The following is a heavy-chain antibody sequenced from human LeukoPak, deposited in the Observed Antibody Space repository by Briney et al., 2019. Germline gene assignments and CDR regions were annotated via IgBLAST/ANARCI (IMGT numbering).Heavy chain of an antibody. CDR3: AKEPSVASIEQQPPFDP. V-gene: IGHV3-23*01. J-gene: IGHJ5*02. D-gene: IGHD6-13*01. CDR2: ISGSGGST. Sequence: GGSLRLSCAASGFTFSSYAMSWVRQAPGKGLEWVSAISGSGGSTYYADSVKGRFTISRDNSKNTLYLQMNSLRAEDTAVYYCAKEPSVASIEQQPPFDPWGQGTLVTVSS. CDR1: GFTFSSYA.